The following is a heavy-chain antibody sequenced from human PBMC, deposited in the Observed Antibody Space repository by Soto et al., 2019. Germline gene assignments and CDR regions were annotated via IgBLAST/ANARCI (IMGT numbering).Heavy chain of an antibody. CDR3: ARGERNWNYVLPYYYYYGMDV. Sequence: ASVKVSCKASGYTFTSYGISWVRQAPGQGLEWIGWISAYNGNTNYAQKLQGRVTMTTDTSTSTAYMELRSLRSDDTAVYYCARGERNWNYVLPYYYYYGMDVWGQGTTVTVSS. V-gene: IGHV1-18*01. J-gene: IGHJ6*02. CDR2: ISAYNGNT. CDR1: GYTFTSYG. D-gene: IGHD1-7*01.